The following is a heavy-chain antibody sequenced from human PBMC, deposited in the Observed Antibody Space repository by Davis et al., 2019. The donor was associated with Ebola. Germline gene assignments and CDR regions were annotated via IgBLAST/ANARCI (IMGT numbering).Heavy chain of an antibody. CDR1: GFTFDDYA. Sequence: GGSLRLSCAASGFTFDDYAMHWVRQAPGKGLEWVSGISWNSGSIGYADSVKGRFTISRDNAKNSLYLQMNSLRAEDTAVYYCARLPSEVAGLDYWGQGTLVTVSS. J-gene: IGHJ4*02. V-gene: IGHV3-9*01. CDR3: ARLPSEVAGLDY. CDR2: ISWNSGSI. D-gene: IGHD6-19*01.